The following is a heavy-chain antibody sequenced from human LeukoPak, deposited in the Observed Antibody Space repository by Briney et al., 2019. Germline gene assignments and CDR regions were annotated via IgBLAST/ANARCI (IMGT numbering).Heavy chain of an antibody. D-gene: IGHD6-6*01. Sequence: SETLSLTCAVYGGSFSGYYWSWIRQPPGKGLEWIGYIYYSGSTNYNPSLKSRVTISVDTSKNQFSLKLSSVTAADTAVYYCARGGSSSHLYDYWGQGTLVTVSS. CDR2: IYYSGST. CDR3: ARGGSSSHLYDY. V-gene: IGHV4-59*01. J-gene: IGHJ4*02. CDR1: GGSFSGYY.